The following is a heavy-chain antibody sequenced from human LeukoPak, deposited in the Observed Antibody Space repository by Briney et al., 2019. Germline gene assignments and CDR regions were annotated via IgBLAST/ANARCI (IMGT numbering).Heavy chain of an antibody. V-gene: IGHV3-48*01. D-gene: IGHD5-12*01. J-gene: IGHJ4*01. CDR2: IGISSGNT. CDR1: GFNFIDYS. CDR3: ARDHRYAFDN. Sequence: GGSLRLSCAASGFNFIDYSMNWVRQAPGKGLEWISYIGISSGNTKYADSVKGRFTISRDKARNSLYLQMNSLRVEDTAMYYCARDHRYAFDNWGHGTLVAVSS.